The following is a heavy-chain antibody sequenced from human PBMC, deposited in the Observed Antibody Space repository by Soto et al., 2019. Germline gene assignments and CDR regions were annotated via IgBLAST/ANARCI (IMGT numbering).Heavy chain of an antibody. Sequence: PVESLKISFTSSGYSFSTYWIASVLQMPGKGLDWVGIIYPGDSDTRYSPSFQGQVTISADKSTKTAYLQWSSLKASDTAIYYCARITKFLWFGALNYSAYYFNYWGQGTLVTVYS. CDR3: ARITKFLWFGALNYSAYYFNY. CDR1: GYSFSTYW. J-gene: IGHJ4*02. CDR2: IYPGDSDT. V-gene: IGHV5-51*01. D-gene: IGHD3-10*01.